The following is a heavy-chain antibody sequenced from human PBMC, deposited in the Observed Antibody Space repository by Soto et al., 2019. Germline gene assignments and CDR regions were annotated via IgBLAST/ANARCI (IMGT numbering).Heavy chain of an antibody. J-gene: IGHJ4*02. D-gene: IGHD6-13*01. Sequence: GWSMRISCAAPGFSFSDYAMSWVRQAPGKGLEWVSVISESGGSTHYADSVRGRLTVSRDNSKNSLSLRMNSLRDEDTAVYFCAKRTPYTSGWYSPIFDYGGQGA. CDR1: GFSFSDYA. V-gene: IGHV3-23*01. CDR2: ISESGGST. CDR3: AKRTPYTSGWYSPIFDY.